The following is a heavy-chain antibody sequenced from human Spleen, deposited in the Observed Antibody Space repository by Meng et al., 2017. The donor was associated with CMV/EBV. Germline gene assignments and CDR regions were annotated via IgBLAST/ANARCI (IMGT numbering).Heavy chain of an antibody. J-gene: IGHJ4*02. CDR2: ISSSSSYI. Sequence: LSLTCAASGFTFSSYSMNWVRQAPGKGLEWVSSISSSSSYIYYADSVKGRFTISRDNAKNSLYLQMNSLRAEDTAVYYCARGAAMTKDYWGQGTLVTVSS. CDR1: GFTFSSYS. D-gene: IGHD4-11*01. CDR3: ARGAAMTKDY. V-gene: IGHV3-21*01.